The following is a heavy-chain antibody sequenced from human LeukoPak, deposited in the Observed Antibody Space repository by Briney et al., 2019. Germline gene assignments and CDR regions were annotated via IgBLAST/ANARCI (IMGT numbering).Heavy chain of an antibody. CDR3: ARDDYDSGTTFDY. J-gene: IGHJ4*02. CDR1: GFTFSTYN. Sequence: GGSLRLSCAASGFTFSTYNMNWVRQAPGKGLEWVSYISSRSSAIYYADSVKGRFTISRDNAKNSLFLQMNSLRAEDTAVYYCARDDYDSGTTFDYWGQGTLVTVSS. D-gene: IGHD3-10*01. V-gene: IGHV3-48*01. CDR2: ISSRSSAI.